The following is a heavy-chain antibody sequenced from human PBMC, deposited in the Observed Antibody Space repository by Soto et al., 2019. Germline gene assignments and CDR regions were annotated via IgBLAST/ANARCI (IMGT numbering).Heavy chain of an antibody. J-gene: IGHJ4*02. CDR3: ARDLDCTNGVCYGGLALDY. D-gene: IGHD2-8*01. CDR1: GYTFTSYY. CDR2: INPSGGST. Sequence: ASVKVSCTASGYTFTSYYMHCVRQAPGQGLEWMGIINPSGGSTSYAQKFQGRVTMTRDTSTSTVYMELSSLRSEDTAVYYCARDLDCTNGVCYGGLALDYWGQGTLVTVSS. V-gene: IGHV1-46*01.